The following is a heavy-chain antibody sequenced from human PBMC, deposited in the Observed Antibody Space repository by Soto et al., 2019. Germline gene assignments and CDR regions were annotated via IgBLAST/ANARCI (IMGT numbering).Heavy chain of an antibody. D-gene: IGHD3-3*01. CDR3: TRLHLPAYYDFWSGPRLDYYYYSMDV. Sequence: GGSLRLSCTASGFTFGDYAMSWFRQAPGKGLEWVGFIRSKAYGGTTEYAASVKGRFTISRDDSKSIAYLQMNSLKTEDTAVYYCTRLHLPAYYDFWSGPRLDYYYYSMDVWGQGTTVTVSS. V-gene: IGHV3-49*03. CDR1: GFTFGDYA. CDR2: IRSKAYGGTT. J-gene: IGHJ6*02.